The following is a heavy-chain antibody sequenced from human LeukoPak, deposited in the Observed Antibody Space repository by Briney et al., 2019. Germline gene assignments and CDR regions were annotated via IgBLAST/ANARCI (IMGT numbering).Heavy chain of an antibody. V-gene: IGHV3-23*01. D-gene: IGHD3-22*01. J-gene: IGHJ4*02. CDR2: ISGNGGST. CDR3: VKVYYYDSRGFYHFDY. Sequence: GGSLRLSCAAAGFNFNNYAMSWVRQAPGKGLEWVSSISGNGGSTYYSDSVKGRFTFSRDNSKHTHFLQMNRLRAEDTAIYYCVKVYYYDSRGFYHFDYWGQGTRVTVSS. CDR1: GFNFNNYA.